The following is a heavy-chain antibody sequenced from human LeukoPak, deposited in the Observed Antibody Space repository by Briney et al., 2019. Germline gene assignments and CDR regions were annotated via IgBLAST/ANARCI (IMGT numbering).Heavy chain of an antibody. CDR2: IYYSGST. CDR1: GGSISSYY. V-gene: IGHV4-59*01. Sequence: KPSETLSLTCTVSGGSISSYYWSWIRQPPGKGLEWIGYIYYSGSTNYNPSLKSRVTISVDTSKNQFSLKLSFVTAADTAVYYCARGGSTGTNLNWVDPWGQGTLVTVSS. D-gene: IGHD1-1*01. CDR3: ARGGSTGTNLNWVDP. J-gene: IGHJ5*02.